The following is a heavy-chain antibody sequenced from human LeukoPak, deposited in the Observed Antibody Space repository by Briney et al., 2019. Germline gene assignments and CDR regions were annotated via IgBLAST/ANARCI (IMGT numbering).Heavy chain of an antibody. CDR1: GGSISSSY. CDR2: IYYTGNT. Sequence: SETLSLTCTVSGGSISSSYWSWIRQPPGKGLEWIGYIYYTGNTNYNPSLNSRITMSVDTSKNQFSPKLSSVTAADTAVYYCARRQQTNYYYYMDVWGKGTTVTVSS. V-gene: IGHV4-59*08. CDR3: ARRQQTNYYYYMDV. D-gene: IGHD1-1*01. J-gene: IGHJ6*03.